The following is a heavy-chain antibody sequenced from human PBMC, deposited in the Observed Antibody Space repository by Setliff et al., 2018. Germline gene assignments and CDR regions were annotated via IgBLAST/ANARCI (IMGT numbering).Heavy chain of an antibody. Sequence: PGGSLRLSCAVSGFTFSNYGFHWVRQAPGKGLEWVAAISYDGYDTNYAGSVKGRFTVSRDNSKNTLYLQMNSLRPDDTAVYFCARELSSSWSDYWGQGTLVTVSS. J-gene: IGHJ4*02. V-gene: IGHV3-30-3*01. CDR1: GFTFSNYG. D-gene: IGHD6-13*01. CDR3: ARELSSSWSDY. CDR2: ISYDGYDT.